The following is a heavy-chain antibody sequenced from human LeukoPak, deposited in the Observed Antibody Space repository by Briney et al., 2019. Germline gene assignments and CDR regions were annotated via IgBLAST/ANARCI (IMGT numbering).Heavy chain of an antibody. V-gene: IGHV3-11*01. D-gene: IGHD3-10*01. J-gene: IGHJ5*02. CDR3: ARARITMVRGVPNWFDP. CDR2: ISSSGSTI. CDR1: GFTFSDYY. Sequence: GGSLRLSCAASGFTFSDYYMSWIRQAPGKGLEWVSYISSSGSTIYYADSVKGRFTISRDNAKNSLYLQMNSLRAEDTAVYYCARARITMVRGVPNWFDPWGQGTLVTVSS.